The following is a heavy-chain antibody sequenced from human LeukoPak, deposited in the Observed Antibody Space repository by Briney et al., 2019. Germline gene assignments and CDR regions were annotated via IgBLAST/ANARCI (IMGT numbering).Heavy chain of an antibody. J-gene: IGHJ4*02. V-gene: IGHV5-51*01. CDR1: GYSFTSYW. D-gene: IGHD4-11*01. CDR2: IYPSDADT. Sequence: GESLKISCKGSGYSFTSYWIGWVRQMPGKGLEWMGIIYPSDADTRYSPSFQGQVTISADKSNSTAYLQWSSLNASDTAMYYCARRDYSNYVGYWGQGTLVTVSS. CDR3: ARRDYSNYVGY.